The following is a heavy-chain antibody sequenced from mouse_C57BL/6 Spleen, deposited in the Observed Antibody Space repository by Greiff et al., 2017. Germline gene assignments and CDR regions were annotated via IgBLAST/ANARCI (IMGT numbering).Heavy chain of an antibody. CDR3: AREKDYGYRRYAMDY. J-gene: IGHJ4*01. D-gene: IGHD2-2*01. V-gene: IGHV1-77*01. CDR1: GYTFTDYY. CDR2: IGPGSGST. Sequence: QVHVKQSGAELVKPGASVKISCKASGYTFTDYYINWVKQRPGQGLEWIGKIGPGSGSTYYNEKFKGKATLTADKSSSTAYMQLSSLTSEDSAVYFCAREKDYGYRRYAMDYWGQGTSVTVSS.